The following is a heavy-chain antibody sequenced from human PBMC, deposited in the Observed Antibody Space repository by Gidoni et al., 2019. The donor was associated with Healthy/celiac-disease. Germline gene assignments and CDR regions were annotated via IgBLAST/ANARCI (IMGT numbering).Heavy chain of an antibody. J-gene: IGHJ5*02. V-gene: IGHV4-34*01. CDR3: ARGLPSRGYKGALGS. Sequence: QVQLQQWGAGLLKPSETLSLTCAVYGGSFSGYYWSWIRQPPGKGLEWIGEINHSGSTNYNPSLKSRVTISVDTSKNQFSLKLSSVTAADTAVYYCARGLPSRGYKGALGSWGQGTLVTVSS. D-gene: IGHD5-12*01. CDR2: INHSGST. CDR1: GGSFSGYY.